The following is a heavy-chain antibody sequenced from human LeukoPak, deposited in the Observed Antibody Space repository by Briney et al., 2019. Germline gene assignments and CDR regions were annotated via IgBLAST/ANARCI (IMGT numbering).Heavy chain of an antibody. CDR2: IYYSGST. V-gene: IGHV4-59*08. J-gene: IGHJ3*02. CDR1: GGSISSYY. CDR3: ARHPTEDSGYEFDAFDT. D-gene: IGHD5-12*01. Sequence: SETLSLTCTVSGGSISSYYWSWIRQPPGKGLEWIGYIYYSGSTNYNPSLKSRVTISVDTSKNQFSLKLSSVTAADTAVYYCARHPTEDSGYEFDAFDTWGQGTMVTVSS.